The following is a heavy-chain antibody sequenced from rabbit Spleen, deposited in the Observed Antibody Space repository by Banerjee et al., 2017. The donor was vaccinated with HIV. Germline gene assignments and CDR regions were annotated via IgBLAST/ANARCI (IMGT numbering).Heavy chain of an antibody. CDR2: IYTDGSGST. CDR1: GVSFSSGYD. CDR3: ARDLASVIGWNFNL. V-gene: IGHV1S40*01. D-gene: IGHD1-1*01. J-gene: IGHJ4*01. Sequence: QQLVESGGGLVKPGASLTLTCKASGVSFSSGYDMCWVRQAPGKGLEWIACIYTDGSGSTYYASWAKGRFTISKTSSTTVTLQMTSLTAADTATYFCARDLASVIGWNFNLWGQGTLVTVS.